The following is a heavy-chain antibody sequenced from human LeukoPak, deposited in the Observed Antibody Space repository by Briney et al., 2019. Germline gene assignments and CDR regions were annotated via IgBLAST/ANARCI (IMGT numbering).Heavy chain of an antibody. CDR3: AREGTYYYGSGSY. V-gene: IGHV4-59*12. Sequence: SETLSLTCTVSGGSISSYYWSWIRQPPGKGLEWIGYIYYSGSTNYNPSLKSRVTISVDTSKNQFSLKLSSVTAADTAVYYCAREGTYYYGSGSYWGQGTLVTVSS. D-gene: IGHD3-10*01. CDR1: GGSISSYY. J-gene: IGHJ4*02. CDR2: IYYSGST.